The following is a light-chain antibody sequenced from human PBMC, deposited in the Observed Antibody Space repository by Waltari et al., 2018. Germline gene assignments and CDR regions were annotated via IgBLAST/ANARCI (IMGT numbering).Light chain of an antibody. Sequence: LVLTQPPSASASLGASLKPTCTLRRVPSDYAIAWQQLQSRRGPRYLMGVNSDGSHKKGDEIPDRFSGSSSGAERFLTSASLQSEDEADYFCQTWGFGIEVFGGGTKLTVL. CDR2: VNSDGSH. CDR1: RVPSDYA. J-gene: IGLJ3*02. V-gene: IGLV4-69*01. CDR3: QTWGFGIEV.